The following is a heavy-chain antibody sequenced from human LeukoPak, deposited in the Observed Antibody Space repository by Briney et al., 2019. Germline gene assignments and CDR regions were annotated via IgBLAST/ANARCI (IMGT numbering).Heavy chain of an antibody. Sequence: SETLSLTCTVSGGSISSYYWSWIRQPPGKGLEWIGYIHYSGSTHYNPSLKSRVTISVDTSKNQVSLKLRSVTAADTAVYYCARVRGVGGSGSYPMEDFDYWGQGTLVTVSS. CDR3: ARVRGVGGSGSYPMEDFDY. CDR2: IHYSGST. D-gene: IGHD3-10*01. V-gene: IGHV4-59*01. CDR1: GGSISSYY. J-gene: IGHJ4*02.